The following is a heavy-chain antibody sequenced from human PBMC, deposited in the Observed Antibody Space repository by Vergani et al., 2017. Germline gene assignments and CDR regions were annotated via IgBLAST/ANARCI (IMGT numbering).Heavy chain of an antibody. CDR3: ARAVEYYDFWSGYYYWYFDL. V-gene: IGHV3-21*01. CDR2: ISSSSSYI. Sequence: EVQLVESGGGLVKPGGSLRLSCAASGFTFSSYSMNWVRQAPGKGLEWVSSISSSSSYIYYADSVKGRFTISRDNAKNSLYLRMNRLRAEDTAVYYCARAVEYYDFWSGYYYWYFDLWGRGTLVTVSS. J-gene: IGHJ2*01. D-gene: IGHD3-3*01. CDR1: GFTFSSYS.